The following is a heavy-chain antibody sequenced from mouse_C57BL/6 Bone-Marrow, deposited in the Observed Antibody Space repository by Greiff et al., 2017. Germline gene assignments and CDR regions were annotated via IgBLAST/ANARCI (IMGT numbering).Heavy chain of an antibody. D-gene: IGHD1-1*01. V-gene: IGHV8-12*01. CDR2: IYWDDDK. CDR1: GFSLSTSGMG. J-gene: IGHJ1*03. Sequence: QVTLKVSGPGLLQSSQTLSLTCSFSGFSLSTSGMGVSWIRQPSGKGLEWLAHIYWDDDKRYNPFLKSRLSISKDTSRNQVFLKITSVDTADTATYYCARGAHYYGSSYLYWYFDVWGTGTTVTVSS. CDR3: ARGAHYYGSSYLYWYFDV.